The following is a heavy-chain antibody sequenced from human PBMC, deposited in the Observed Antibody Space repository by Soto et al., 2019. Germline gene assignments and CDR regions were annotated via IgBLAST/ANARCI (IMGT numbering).Heavy chain of an antibody. V-gene: IGHV4-31*03. D-gene: IGHD6-19*01. Sequence: SETLCLTCFVSGYSITAGGYYWSWIRHHPGKGLEWIGSFYSSGSIIYNPSLRSRVSISGDTSSNQFSMSLTSVTAAATARYYCARMYSSGSGWFPPWGQGTLVTVSS. CDR1: GYSITAGGYY. CDR2: FYSSGSI. CDR3: ARMYSSGSGWFPP. J-gene: IGHJ5*02.